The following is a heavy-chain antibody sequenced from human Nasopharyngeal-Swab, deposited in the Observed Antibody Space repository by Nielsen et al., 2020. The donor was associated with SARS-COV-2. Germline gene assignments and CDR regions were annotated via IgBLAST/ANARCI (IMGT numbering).Heavy chain of an antibody. D-gene: IGHD2-2*01. CDR2: ISEDGSIT. V-gene: IGHV3-74*01. CDR1: GFTFSSHW. CDR3: ASQLGQPDS. Sequence: GGSLRLSCAASGFTFSSHWMHWVRQAPGKGLVWVSRISEDGSITTYADSVKGRFTISRDNAKNTLFLQMHSLRADETAIYYCASQLGQPDSWGQGTLVTVTA. J-gene: IGHJ4*02.